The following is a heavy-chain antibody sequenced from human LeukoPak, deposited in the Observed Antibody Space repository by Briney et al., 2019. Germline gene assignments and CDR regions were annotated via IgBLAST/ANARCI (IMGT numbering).Heavy chain of an antibody. CDR1: GFTFNRSW. D-gene: IGHD3-16*01. Sequence: GGSLRLSFVVSGFTFNRSWMNWVRQAPGKGLEWVANMDPSGTQKRYVDSVTGRFTISKDNPGTSLYLEMNSLRADDTAIYYCAIWASDNYWGQGTLVTVSS. V-gene: IGHV3-7*01. CDR2: MDPSGTQK. J-gene: IGHJ4*02. CDR3: AIWASDNY.